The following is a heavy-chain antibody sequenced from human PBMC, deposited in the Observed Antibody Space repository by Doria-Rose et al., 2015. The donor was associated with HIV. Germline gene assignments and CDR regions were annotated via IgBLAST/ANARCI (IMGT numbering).Heavy chain of an antibody. J-gene: IGHJ4*02. V-gene: IGHV2-26*01. D-gene: IGHD6-13*01. CDR2: IFSDDER. CDR1: GVSLSSPGMG. Sequence: QITLKESGPVLVKPTETLTLTCTVSGVSLSSPGMGVSWIRQPPGKVLEWLANIFSDDERSYNTSLKSRLTISRGTYKSQVVLTMTDMDPVDTATYYCARIKSSRWYHKYYFDFWGQGTLVIVSA. CDR3: ARIKSSRWYHKYYFDF.